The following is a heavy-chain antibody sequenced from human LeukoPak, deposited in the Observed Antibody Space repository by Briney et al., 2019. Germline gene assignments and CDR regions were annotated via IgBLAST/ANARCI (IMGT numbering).Heavy chain of an antibody. J-gene: IGHJ6*03. D-gene: IGHD6-19*01. CDR3: ARGEIEALFFSSGYSSGWSTYYMDV. V-gene: IGHV1-8*03. Sequence: ASVKVSCKASGYTLTSYDINWVRQATGQGLEWMGWMNPNNGNTGYAQKFQGRVTITRNTSISTAYMELSSLRSEDTAVYYCARGEIEALFFSSGYSSGWSTYYMDVWGKGTTVTVSS. CDR2: MNPNNGNT. CDR1: GYTLTSYD.